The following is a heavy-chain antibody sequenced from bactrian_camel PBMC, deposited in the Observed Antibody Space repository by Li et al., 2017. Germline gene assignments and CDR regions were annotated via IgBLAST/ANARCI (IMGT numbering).Heavy chain of an antibody. CDR2: FYTGDGST. J-gene: IGHJ4*01. Sequence: HVQLVESGGGTVLAGGSPTLSCVVSGYRFIRNCMGWFRQAPGQEREGIATFYTGDGSTYYADSVKGRVTISRDSAKSTVYLQMDMLTSEDTALYYCTTDPGEGGWEHDRGYEYSYWGQGTQVTVS. V-gene: IGHV3S54*01. CDR1: GYRFIRNC. D-gene: IGHD5*01. CDR3: TTDPGEGGWEHDRGYEYSY.